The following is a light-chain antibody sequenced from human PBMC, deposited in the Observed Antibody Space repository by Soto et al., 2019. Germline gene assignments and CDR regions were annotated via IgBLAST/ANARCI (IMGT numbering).Light chain of an antibody. J-gene: IGKJ4*01. CDR2: AAS. Sequence: IQMTQSPSSLSASVGDTVTVTCRASQTIRTYLNWYQQKPGKAPKLLIYAASSLHSGVPSRFSGSVSGTDFTLTISSLQPEDFASYSCQQSYSLPLTFGGGTKVDVK. CDR3: QQSYSLPLT. CDR1: QTIRTY. V-gene: IGKV1-39*01.